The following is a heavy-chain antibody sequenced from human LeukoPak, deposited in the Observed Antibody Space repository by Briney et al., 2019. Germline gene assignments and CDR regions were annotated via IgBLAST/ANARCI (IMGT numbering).Heavy chain of an antibody. Sequence: GGSLRLSCAASEFTFSSYRMQWVRQAPGKGRVWVSRINNDGSATSYADSVKGRFTISRGNAKNTLYLQMDSLRAEDTAMYYCARGTGIYYSLGYWGQGTLVTVSS. V-gene: IGHV3-74*01. J-gene: IGHJ4*02. CDR3: ARGTGIYYSLGY. D-gene: IGHD1-26*01. CDR1: EFTFSSYR. CDR2: INNDGSAT.